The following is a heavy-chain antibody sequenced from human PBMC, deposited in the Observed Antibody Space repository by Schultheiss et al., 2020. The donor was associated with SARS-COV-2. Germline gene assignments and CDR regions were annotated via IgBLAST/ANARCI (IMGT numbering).Heavy chain of an antibody. J-gene: IGHJ3*02. CDR1: GYTFTGYY. V-gene: IGHV1-2*02. CDR3: ASALSYAVGATTGDAFDI. D-gene: IGHD1-26*01. CDR2: INPNSGGT. Sequence: ASVKVSCMASGYTFTGYYMHWVRQAPGQGLEWMGWINPNSGGTNYAQKFQGRVTMTRDTSISTAYMELSRLRSDDTAVYYCASALSYAVGATTGDAFDIWGQGTMVTVSS.